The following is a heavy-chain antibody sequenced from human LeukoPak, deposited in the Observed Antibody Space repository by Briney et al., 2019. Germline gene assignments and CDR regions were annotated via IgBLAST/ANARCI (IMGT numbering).Heavy chain of an antibody. J-gene: IGHJ4*02. V-gene: IGHV3-74*01. CDR3: TRDLAAAALDC. Sequence: GGSLRLSCAVSGFTFSSYWIHWVRQSPGKGLVWVSRINSDGSSTTYADCVKGRFTISRDNAKNTVYLQMNSLRSEDTAVYYCTRDLAAAALDCWGQGTLVTVSS. CDR1: GFTFSSYW. D-gene: IGHD6-13*01. CDR2: INSDGSST.